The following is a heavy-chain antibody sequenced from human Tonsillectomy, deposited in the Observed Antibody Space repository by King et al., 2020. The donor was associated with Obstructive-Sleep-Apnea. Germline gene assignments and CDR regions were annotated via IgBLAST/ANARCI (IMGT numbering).Heavy chain of an antibody. CDR1: GFTFSSYA. D-gene: IGHD2-21*02. Sequence: VQLVESGGGLVQSGGSLRLSCAASGFTFSSYAMSWVRQTPGKGLEWVSGISRSGANTYYADFVQGRFTISRDNFKDTLYLEMNSLRAEDAAVYYCAKITGVTSVGYFDSWGQGTLVTVSS. V-gene: IGHV3-23*04. CDR3: AKITGVTSVGYFDS. CDR2: ISRSGANT. J-gene: IGHJ4*02.